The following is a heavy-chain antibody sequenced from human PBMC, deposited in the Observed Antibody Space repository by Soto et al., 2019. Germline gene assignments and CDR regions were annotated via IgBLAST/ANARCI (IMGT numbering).Heavy chain of an antibody. V-gene: IGHV4-31*03. J-gene: IGHJ4*02. CDR1: GDSLSIGGHY. Sequence: SETLSLTCTVSGDSLSIGGHYWSCIRQHPGKGLEWIGHIYDSVNTYYSPSLRSRVTISADMSKNQFSLNLRSVTAADTAVYYCARVDHRGYFAILTDYWGQGTLVTVS. D-gene: IGHD3-9*01. CDR2: IYDSVNT. CDR3: ARVDHRGYFAILTDY.